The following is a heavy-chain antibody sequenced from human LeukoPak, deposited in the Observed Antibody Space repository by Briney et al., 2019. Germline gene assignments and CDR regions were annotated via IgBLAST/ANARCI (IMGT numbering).Heavy chain of an antibody. D-gene: IGHD6-13*01. CDR3: ARGPRAAADDY. J-gene: IGHJ4*02. CDR2: INAGNGNT. V-gene: IGHV1-3*01. CDR1: GYTFINFA. Sequence: ASVKVPCKASGYTFINFAINWGRQAPGQRPEWMGWINAGNGNTKYSQKFQGRLTITRDTSASTAYMELSSLTSEDTAVYYCARGPRAAADDYWGQGTLVTVSS.